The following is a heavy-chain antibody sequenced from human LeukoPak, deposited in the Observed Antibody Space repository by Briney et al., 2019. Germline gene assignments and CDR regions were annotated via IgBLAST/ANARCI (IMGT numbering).Heavy chain of an antibody. Sequence: GGSLRLSCAASGFTFSSYAMSWVRQAPGKGLEWVSAISGSGGSTYYADSVKGRFTISRDNSKNTLYLQMNSLRVEDTAVYYCATTSRSTWWTGMDVWGQGTTVTVSS. J-gene: IGHJ6*02. CDR3: ATTSRSTWWTGMDV. CDR2: ISGSGGST. V-gene: IGHV3-23*01. CDR1: GFTFSSYA. D-gene: IGHD6-13*01.